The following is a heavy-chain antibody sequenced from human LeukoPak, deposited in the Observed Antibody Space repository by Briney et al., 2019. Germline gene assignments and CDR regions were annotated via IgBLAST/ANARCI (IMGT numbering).Heavy chain of an antibody. J-gene: IGHJ4*02. CDR3: ARGRIVVVPADHFDY. CDR1: GFTFSDYY. D-gene: IGHD2-2*01. CDR2: ISSSGSTI. V-gene: IGHV3-11*01. Sequence: PGGSLRLSCAASGFTFSDYYMSWIRQAPGKGLEWVSYISSSGSTIYYADSVKGRFTISRDNAKNSPYLQMNSLRAEDTAVSYCARGRIVVVPADHFDYWGQGTLVTVSS.